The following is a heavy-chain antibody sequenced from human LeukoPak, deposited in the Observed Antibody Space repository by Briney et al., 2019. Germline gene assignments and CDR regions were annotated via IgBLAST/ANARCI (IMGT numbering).Heavy chain of an antibody. D-gene: IGHD5-24*01. CDR1: GGSITSGSYY. CDR2: VYMNGHS. CDR3: ARQRDGYNLVDFGV. V-gene: IGHV4-61*02. J-gene: IGHJ4*02. Sequence: SETLSLTCTVSGGSITSGSYYWTWIRQSAGGGLEWIGRVYMNGHSNSNPSLESRVTISVDTSNNQFSLNLASVTAADTARYFCARQRDGYNLVDFGVWGQGTVVTVSS.